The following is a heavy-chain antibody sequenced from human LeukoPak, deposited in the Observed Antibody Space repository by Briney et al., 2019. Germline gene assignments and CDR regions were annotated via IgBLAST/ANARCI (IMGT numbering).Heavy chain of an antibody. D-gene: IGHD3-10*01. CDR1: GFSVSSNY. CDR3: ARGLRGPLY. V-gene: IGHV3-53*01. Sequence: PGGSLRLSCAASGFSVSSNYMSWVRQAPGKGLEWVSVIYSGGSTYYADSVKGRFTISRDNAKNSLFLQMNSLTAEDTAVYYCARGLRGPLYWGQGTLVTVSS. CDR2: IYSGGST. J-gene: IGHJ4*02.